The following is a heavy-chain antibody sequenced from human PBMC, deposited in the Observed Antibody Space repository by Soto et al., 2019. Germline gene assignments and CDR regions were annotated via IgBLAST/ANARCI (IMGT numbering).Heavy chain of an antibody. V-gene: IGHV3-7*01. Sequence: EVQLVESGGGLVQPGGSLRLSCAVSGFTFGSYWMNWVRLIPGKGLEWVAYIKPDGSATYYADSVKGRFTISRDNAKNSLYLQMNSLRAEDTAVYYCARDSPPGVATNHYYYYGMDVWGQGTTVTVSS. CDR3: ARDSPPGVATNHYYYYGMDV. D-gene: IGHD5-12*01. CDR2: IKPDGSAT. CDR1: GFTFGSYW. J-gene: IGHJ6*02.